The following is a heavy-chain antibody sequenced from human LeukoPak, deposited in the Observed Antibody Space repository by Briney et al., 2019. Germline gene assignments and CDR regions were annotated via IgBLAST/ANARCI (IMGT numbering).Heavy chain of an antibody. CDR2: LSSSGNT. D-gene: IGHD6-19*01. CDR3: ARDPSITVAGMGFDC. CDR1: VGSIRSHY. J-gene: IGHJ4*02. V-gene: IGHV4-4*07. Sequence: PSEALSLTCTVSVGSIRSHYWSWIRQPAGKGLEWIGRLSSSGNTQYNPSLKSRVAMSVDTSKNQLSLKLNSVTAAGTAVYYCARDPSITVAGMGFDCWGQGTLVTVSS.